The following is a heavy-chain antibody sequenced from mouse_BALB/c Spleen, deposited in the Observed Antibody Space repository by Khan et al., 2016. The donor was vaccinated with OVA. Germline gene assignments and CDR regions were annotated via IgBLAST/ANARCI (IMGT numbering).Heavy chain of an antibody. V-gene: IGHV3-2*02. J-gene: IGHJ3*01. CDR1: GYSITSDYA. D-gene: IGHD3-3*01. Sequence: EVQLQESAPGLVKPSQSLSLTCTVTGYSITSDYAWNWIRQFPGNKLEWMGYITYSGSTSYTPSLKSRISITRDTSKNQFFLQLNSVTTEDTATYYCARGRSYWGQGTLVTVSA. CDR3: ARGRSY. CDR2: ITYSGST.